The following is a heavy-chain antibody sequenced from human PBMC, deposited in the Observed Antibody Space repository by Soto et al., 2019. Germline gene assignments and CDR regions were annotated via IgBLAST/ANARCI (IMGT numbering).Heavy chain of an antibody. V-gene: IGHV4-34*01. D-gene: IGHD6-19*01. CDR2: FNHSGST. J-gene: IGHJ1*01. CDR1: GGSFSGYY. Sequence: QVQLQQWGAGLLKPSETLSLTCAVDGGSFSGYYCSWIRQPPGKGLEWIGEFNHSGSTNYNPSIKRRVTISVDTSKNQFSLKLSSVTAADTAVYYWARGRTVGSRSGWYSGYFQHCGQGPLVTVSS. CDR3: ARGRTVGSRSGWYSGYFQH.